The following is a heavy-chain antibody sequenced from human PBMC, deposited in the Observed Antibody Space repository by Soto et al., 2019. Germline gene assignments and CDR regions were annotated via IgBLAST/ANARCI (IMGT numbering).Heavy chain of an antibody. CDR1: SGSISSVDYY. J-gene: IGHJ4*02. V-gene: IGHV4-30-4*01. Sequence: QVQLQESSPGLVKHAQTLSLTCTVSSGSISSVDYYWSWSRQPPGKGMEWIGYIYYSGSTYYNPSLQSRVTVSVDTSKKQFSLKLRSVTAADTAVYYCARVVVVVAAVDYWGQGTLVTVSS. CDR3: ARVVVVVAAVDY. CDR2: IYYSGST. D-gene: IGHD2-15*01.